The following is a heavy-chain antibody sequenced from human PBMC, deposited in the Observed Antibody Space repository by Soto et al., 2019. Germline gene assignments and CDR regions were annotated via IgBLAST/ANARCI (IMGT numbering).Heavy chain of an antibody. CDR1: GFTFSDYY. J-gene: IGHJ4*02. V-gene: IGHV3-11*01. D-gene: IGHD1-1*01. CDR2: ITSDGSPI. Sequence: QVQLVESGGGLVKPGGSLRLSCAASGFTFSDYYMSWIRQAPGKGLEWVSYITSDGSPIYYADSVRGRFTISRDSAKNSVSLQMNSLRAEDTAMYYCAGGEMSTISFDYWGQVTLVTVSS. CDR3: AGGEMSTISFDY.